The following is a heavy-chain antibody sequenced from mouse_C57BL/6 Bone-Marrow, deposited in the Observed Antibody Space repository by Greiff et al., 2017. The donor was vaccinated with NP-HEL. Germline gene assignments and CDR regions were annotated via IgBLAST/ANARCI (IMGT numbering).Heavy chain of an antibody. J-gene: IGHJ2*01. Sequence: VQLKQSGPVLVKPGASVKMSCKASGYTFTDYYMNWVKQSHGKSLEWIGVINPYNGGTSYNQKFKGKATLTVDKSSSTAYMELNSLTSEDSAVYYCARGNTTVVRNYYFDYWGQGTTLTVSS. V-gene: IGHV1-19*01. CDR2: INPYNGGT. CDR3: ARGNTTVVRNYYFDY. CDR1: GYTFTDYY. D-gene: IGHD1-1*01.